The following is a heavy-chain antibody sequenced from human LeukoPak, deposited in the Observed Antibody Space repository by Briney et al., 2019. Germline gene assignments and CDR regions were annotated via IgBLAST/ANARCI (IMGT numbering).Heavy chain of an antibody. CDR3: ARGQSYYEAFDI. CDR1: GFTVSSDY. D-gene: IGHD1-26*01. CDR2: IYSGGST. V-gene: IGHV3-53*03. J-gene: IGHJ3*02. Sequence: GGSLRLSCAASGFTVSSDYLSWVGQHPAKGLEWVSVIYSGGSTNYADSVKGRFTITRDNSKNTLHFQMNSLRVEDTAVYYCARGQSYYEAFDIWGQGTMVTVSS.